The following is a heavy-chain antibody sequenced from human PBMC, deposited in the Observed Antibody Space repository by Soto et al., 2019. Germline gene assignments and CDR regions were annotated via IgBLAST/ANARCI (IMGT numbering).Heavy chain of an antibody. J-gene: IGHJ4*02. CDR3: TTGLSNGYYNFDY. Sequence: GVSLRLSCAASGFTFNNAWMSWVRQAPGKGLKWVGRIKGEADGGTTDYAEPVKSRSNITRDHSKDTLYLQMNSLKTEDTAVYYCTTGLSNGYYNFDYWGQGT. CDR1: GFTFNNAW. CDR2: IKGEADGGTT. D-gene: IGHD3-22*01. V-gene: IGHV3-15*01.